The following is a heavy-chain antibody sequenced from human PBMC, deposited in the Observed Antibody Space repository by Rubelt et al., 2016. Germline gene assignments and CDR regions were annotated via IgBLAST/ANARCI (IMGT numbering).Heavy chain of an antibody. CDR1: GFTFSSYG. V-gene: IGHV3-48*02. Sequence: EVQLVESGGGLVQPGGSLRLSCAASGFTFSSYGMNWVRQAPGKGLEWVSYIRSSSNSIYYADSVKGRFTISRDNAKNSLYLQVNSLRDDDTAVYYCARDYRSSSGRTLDYWGQGTLVTVSS. CDR2: IRSSSNSI. D-gene: IGHD3-22*01. J-gene: IGHJ4*02. CDR3: ARDYRSSSGRTLDY.